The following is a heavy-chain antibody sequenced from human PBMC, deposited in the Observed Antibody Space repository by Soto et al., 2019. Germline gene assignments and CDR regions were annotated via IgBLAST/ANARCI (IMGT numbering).Heavy chain of an antibody. CDR3: ARWTTGGYFGY. D-gene: IGHD4-17*01. J-gene: IGHJ4*02. V-gene: IGHV3-33*01. CDR1: GVPLRPFG. CDR2: IWYDGSNK. Sequence: GGALRPPRGPSGVPLRPFGNHLGRPGPGRGLDWVAGIWYDGSNKSYADSVKGRFTISRDDSKNTLYLQMNSLRAEDTAMYSCARWTTGGYFGYWGQGTLVTVSS.